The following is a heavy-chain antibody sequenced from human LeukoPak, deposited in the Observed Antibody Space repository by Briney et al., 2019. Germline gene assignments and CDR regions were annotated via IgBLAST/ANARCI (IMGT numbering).Heavy chain of an antibody. J-gene: IGHJ4*02. CDR1: GFTFSSYA. Sequence: GGSLRLSCAASGFTFSSYAMAWVRQAPGKRLEWVSALSGSGGDTFYADSVKGRFTISRDNSKNTLYLQLSSLRPDDTAVYYCAKGAPSSSSIFDFWGPGTLVTVSS. CDR2: LSGSGGDT. D-gene: IGHD6-6*01. V-gene: IGHV3-23*01. CDR3: AKGAPSSSSIFDF.